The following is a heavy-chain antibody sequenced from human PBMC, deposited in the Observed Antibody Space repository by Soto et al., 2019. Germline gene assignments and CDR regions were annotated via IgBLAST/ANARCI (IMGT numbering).Heavy chain of an antibody. CDR3: ATLPYDFNPIGHYYYYGMDV. CDR2: IIPIFGTA. V-gene: IGHV1-69*01. D-gene: IGHD3-3*01. J-gene: IGHJ6*02. CDR1: GGTISSCA. Sequence: ASVELCCTDSGGTISSCAIRWVRQEKRQGLEWMGGIIPIFGTANYAQKFQGRVTITADESTSTAYMELSSLRSEDTAVYYCATLPYDFNPIGHYYYYGMDVWGQGTTVTVSS.